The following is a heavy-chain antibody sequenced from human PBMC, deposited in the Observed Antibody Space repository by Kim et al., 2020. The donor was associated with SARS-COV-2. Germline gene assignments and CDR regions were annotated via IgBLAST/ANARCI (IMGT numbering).Heavy chain of an antibody. V-gene: IGHV3-13*04. CDR1: GFTFSSYD. CDR3: ARGEGGGLFDY. D-gene: IGHD3-16*01. J-gene: IGHJ4*02. CDR2: IGTAGDT. Sequence: GGSLRLSCAASGFTFSSYDMHWVRQATGKGLEWVSAIGTAGDTYYPGSVKGRFTISRENAKNSLYLQMNSLRAGDTAVYYCARGEGGGLFDYWGQGTLVTVSS.